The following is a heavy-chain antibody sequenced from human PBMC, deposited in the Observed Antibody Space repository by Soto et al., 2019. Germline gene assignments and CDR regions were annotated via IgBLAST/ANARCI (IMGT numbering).Heavy chain of an antibody. V-gene: IGHV4-31*03. Sequence: QVQLQESGPGLVKPSQTLSLTCSVSGDSVNSGGYYWSWIRQHPGKGLEWIGYIHYSGNTYYNPSLKSRVTTSLDTSQNQFSLKLSSVTAADTAVYYCARDVSYDGSGWANWFDPWGQGTLVTVSS. CDR3: ARDVSYDGSGWANWFDP. CDR2: IHYSGNT. D-gene: IGHD3-22*01. CDR1: GDSVNSGGYY. J-gene: IGHJ5*02.